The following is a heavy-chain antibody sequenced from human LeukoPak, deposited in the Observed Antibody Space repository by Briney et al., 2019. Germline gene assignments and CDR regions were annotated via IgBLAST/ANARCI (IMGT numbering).Heavy chain of an antibody. CDR1: GGSVSSSNYY. V-gene: IGHV4-61*01. Sequence: SETLSLTCTVSGGSVSSSNYYWSWIRQPPGKGLEWIGYIYYSGTTNYNPSLKSRVTISLDTSRNQFSLKLSSVTAADTAVYYCGRVLDTTSSGFYYWGQGTLVTVSS. D-gene: IGHD6-6*01. CDR3: GRVLDTTSSGFYY. J-gene: IGHJ4*02. CDR2: IYYSGTT.